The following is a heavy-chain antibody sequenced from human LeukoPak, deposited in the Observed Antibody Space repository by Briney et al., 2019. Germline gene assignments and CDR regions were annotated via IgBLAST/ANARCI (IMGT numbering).Heavy chain of an antibody. CDR2: ISRSGGTT. Sequence: PGGSLRLSCAASGFTFSSYYMTWVRQPPGKGLEWVALISRSGGTTYYADSVKGRFTISRDNSKNTLYLQMNSLRAEDTAEYYCAKRGGTESFYYYYYMDVWGKGTTVTVSS. J-gene: IGHJ6*03. CDR3: AKRGGTESFYYYYYMDV. D-gene: IGHD2-15*01. V-gene: IGHV3-23*01. CDR1: GFTFSSYY.